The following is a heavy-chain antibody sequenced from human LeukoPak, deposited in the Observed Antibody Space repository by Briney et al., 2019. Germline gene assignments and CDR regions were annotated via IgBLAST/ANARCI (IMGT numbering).Heavy chain of an antibody. CDR2: IYYSGRT. J-gene: IGHJ4*02. D-gene: IGHD3-10*01. CDR3: ARQYGSGSAYTPVVDL. Sequence: SQTLSLTCTVSGGSISSHYYWIWIRQPPGKGLEGIGSIYYSGRTYYNPSLKRRVTISVDTSKNQFSLKLTSLTAAETAVYYCARQYGSGSAYTPVVDLWGQGTLVTVFS. V-gene: IGHV4-39*01. CDR1: GGSISSHYY.